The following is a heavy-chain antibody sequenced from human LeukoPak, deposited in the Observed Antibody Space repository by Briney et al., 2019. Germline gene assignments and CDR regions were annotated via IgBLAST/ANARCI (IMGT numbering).Heavy chain of an antibody. D-gene: IGHD6-19*01. J-gene: IGHJ4*02. Sequence: GGSLRLSCAASGFTVSSNYMSLVRQAPGKGLEWVSVIYSGGSTYYADSVKGRFTISRDNSKNTLYFQMNSLRAEDTAVYYCARNGRDQWLASDYWGQGTLVTVSS. CDR2: IYSGGST. CDR1: GFTVSSNY. V-gene: IGHV3-53*01. CDR3: ARNGRDQWLASDY.